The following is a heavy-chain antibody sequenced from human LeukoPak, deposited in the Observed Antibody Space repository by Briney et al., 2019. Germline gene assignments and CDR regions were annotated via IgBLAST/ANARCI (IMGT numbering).Heavy chain of an antibody. D-gene: IGHD3-10*01. V-gene: IGHV3-7*01. Sequence: GGSLRLSCAASGFTFSSYWMNWVRQAPGKGLEWVANKKQDGSEKYSVDSVKGRFTISRDNAKSSLYLQMNSLRAEDTDVYYCARGNAMVRGVPIWFDPWGQGTLVTVSS. CDR2: KKQDGSEK. CDR1: GFTFSSYW. J-gene: IGHJ5*02. CDR3: ARGNAMVRGVPIWFDP.